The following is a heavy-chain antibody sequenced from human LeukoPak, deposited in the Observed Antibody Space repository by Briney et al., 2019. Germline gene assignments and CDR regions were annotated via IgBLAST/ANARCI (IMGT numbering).Heavy chain of an antibody. Sequence: PGGSLRLSCATSGFTFSTYGMSWVRQAPGKGLEWGSAISGSGGSTYYADSVKGRCTIFRDNSKNALYLQMNSLRGEDTAVYYCAKDGGEYYDILTGYYPRLYYMDVWGKGTTVTISS. D-gene: IGHD3-9*01. V-gene: IGHV3-23*01. CDR3: AKDGGEYYDILTGYYPRLYYMDV. CDR2: ISGSGGST. CDR1: GFTFSTYG. J-gene: IGHJ6*03.